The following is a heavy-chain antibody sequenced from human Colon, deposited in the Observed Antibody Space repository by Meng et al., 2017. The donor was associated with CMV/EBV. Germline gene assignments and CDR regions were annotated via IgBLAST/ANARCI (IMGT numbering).Heavy chain of an antibody. CDR1: GFTFSNYA. V-gene: IGHV3-23*01. Sequence: GGSPRLSCAASGFTFSNYAMGWVRQAPGKGLVWVSVINGRGSYTNQADSVKGRFTISRDNSKNTVSLQMNSLRAEDTALYYCAREAPGFFDYWGQGAQVTVSS. CDR3: AREAPGFFDY. CDR2: INGRGSYT. J-gene: IGHJ4*02.